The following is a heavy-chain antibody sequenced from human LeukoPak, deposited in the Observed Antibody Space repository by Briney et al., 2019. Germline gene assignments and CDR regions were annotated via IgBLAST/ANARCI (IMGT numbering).Heavy chain of an antibody. V-gene: IGHV3-21*01. CDR1: GGSISSSS. Sequence: ETLSLTCTVSGGSISSSSYYWGWIRQPPGKGLEWVSSISSSSSYIYYADSVKGRFTISRDNAKNSLYLQMNSLRAEDTAVYYCAREHPDGYFDYWGQGTLVTVSS. CDR3: AREHPDGYFDY. CDR2: ISSSSSYI. J-gene: IGHJ4*02.